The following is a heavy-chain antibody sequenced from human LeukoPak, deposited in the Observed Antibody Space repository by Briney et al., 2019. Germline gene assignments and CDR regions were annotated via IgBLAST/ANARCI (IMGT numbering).Heavy chain of an antibody. J-gene: IGHJ3*02. CDR2: IYPADSDT. Sequence: GESLKISCQGSGYSFTSYWIAWFRQMPGKGLEWMGIIYPADSDTRYSPSFQGQVSISADKSMSIAYLQWRSLKASDTAMYYCARPHYYGSGSYYSGFDIWGQGTMVTASS. D-gene: IGHD3-10*01. CDR1: GYSFTSYW. CDR3: ARPHYYGSGSYYSGFDI. V-gene: IGHV5-51*01.